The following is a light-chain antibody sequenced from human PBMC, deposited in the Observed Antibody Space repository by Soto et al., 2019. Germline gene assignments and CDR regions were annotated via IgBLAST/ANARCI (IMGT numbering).Light chain of an antibody. J-gene: IGKJ1*01. CDR3: QQYNSYSGT. CDR2: HAS. V-gene: IGKV1-5*01. Sequence: DIEMTQSPSTLSASVGDRVTISCRASQSISSWLAWYQQKPGRAPDLLIFHASSLESGVPSRFSGSGSGTEFTLTFSSLQPEDFATYYCQQYNSYSGTFGQGTKVEIK. CDR1: QSISSW.